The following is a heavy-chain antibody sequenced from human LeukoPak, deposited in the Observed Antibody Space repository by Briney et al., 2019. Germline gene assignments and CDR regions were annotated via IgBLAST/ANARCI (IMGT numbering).Heavy chain of an antibody. Sequence: ASETLSLTCAVYGGSFSGYYWSWIRQPPGKGLEWIGEINHSGSTNYNPSLKSRVTISVDTSKNQFSLKLSSVTAADTAVYYCARGRPQWYSGSHNWFDPWGQGTLVTVSS. D-gene: IGHD1-26*01. CDR1: GGSFSGYY. CDR3: ARGRPQWYSGSHNWFDP. CDR2: INHSGST. J-gene: IGHJ5*02. V-gene: IGHV4-34*01.